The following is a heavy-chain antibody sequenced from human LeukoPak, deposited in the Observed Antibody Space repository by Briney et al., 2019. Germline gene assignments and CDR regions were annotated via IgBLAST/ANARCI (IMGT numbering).Heavy chain of an antibody. CDR2: IIPIFGTA. Sequence: SSVKVSCKASGGTFSSYAISWVRQAPGQGLEWMGGIIPIFGTANYAQKFQGRVTITTDESTSTAYMELSSLRSEDTAVYYCASCKIPRYYDSSGYSYYFDYWGQGTLVTVSS. V-gene: IGHV1-69*05. CDR1: GGTFSSYA. CDR3: ASCKIPRYYDSSGYSYYFDY. J-gene: IGHJ4*02. D-gene: IGHD3-22*01.